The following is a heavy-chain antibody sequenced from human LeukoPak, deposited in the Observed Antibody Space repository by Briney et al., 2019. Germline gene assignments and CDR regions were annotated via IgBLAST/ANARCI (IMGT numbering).Heavy chain of an antibody. J-gene: IGHJ4*02. D-gene: IGHD3-10*01. V-gene: IGHV3-30*03. Sequence: PGRSLRLSCAASGFTFSSYGMHWVRQAPGKGLEWVAVISYDGSNKYYADSVKGRFTISRDNSKNTLYLQMNSLRAEDTAVYYCASTLSGYYYGSGSHRPPPIFWGQGTLVTVSS. CDR2: ISYDGSNK. CDR3: ASTLSGYYYGSGSHRPPPIF. CDR1: GFTFSSYG.